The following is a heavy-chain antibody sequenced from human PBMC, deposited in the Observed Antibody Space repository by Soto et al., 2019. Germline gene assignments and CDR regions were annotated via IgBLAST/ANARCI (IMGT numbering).Heavy chain of an antibody. CDR3: AKDSDSGSYYFDY. CDR1: GFTFSSYA. Sequence: EVQLLESGGGLVQPGGSLRLSCAASGFTFSSYAMSWVRQAPGKGLEWVSAISGSGGSTYYADFVKGRFTISRDNSKNTLYLQMNSLRAEDTAVYYFAKDSDSGSYYFDYWGQGTLVTVSS. CDR2: ISGSGGST. D-gene: IGHD1-26*01. J-gene: IGHJ4*02. V-gene: IGHV3-23*01.